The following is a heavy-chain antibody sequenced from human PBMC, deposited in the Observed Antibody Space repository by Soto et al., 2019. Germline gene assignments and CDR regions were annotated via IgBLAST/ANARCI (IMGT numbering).Heavy chain of an antibody. V-gene: IGHV3-30*18. Sequence: GGSLRLSCAASGFTFSNYGMHWVRQAPGKGLEWVAFISDDGSNKYYADSMKGRFTMSRDNSKSTLYLQMNSLRVEDTAVYYSKNRSNVLRFLEWSSGMEVWGQGTTVT. D-gene: IGHD3-3*01. CDR1: GFTFSNYG. CDR3: KNRSNVLRFLEWSSGMEV. J-gene: IGHJ6*02. CDR2: ISDDGSNK.